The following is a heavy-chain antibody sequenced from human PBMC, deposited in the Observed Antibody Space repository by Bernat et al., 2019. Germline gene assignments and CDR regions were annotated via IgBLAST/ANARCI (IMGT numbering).Heavy chain of an antibody. CDR2: IYYSGST. CDR3: TRHPYSGTSKRAWDI. Sequence: QLQLQESGPGLVKTSETLSLTCTVSGGSISSGTYDWGWIRQPPGKGLEWIGNIYYSGSTYYNPSLRSRVTIFVDTSKNEFSLELTSVTAADTAVYYCTRHPYSGTSKRAWDIWGQGTVVTVSS. J-gene: IGHJ3*02. D-gene: IGHD1-26*01. CDR1: GGSISSGTYD. V-gene: IGHV4-39*01.